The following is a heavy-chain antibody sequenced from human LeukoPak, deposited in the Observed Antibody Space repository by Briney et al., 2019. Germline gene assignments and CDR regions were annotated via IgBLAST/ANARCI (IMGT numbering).Heavy chain of an antibody. D-gene: IGHD6-13*01. CDR3: AREGSSRGIAAAGLNYYYYMDV. CDR2: IIPIFGTA. Sequence: RASVKVSCKASGGTFSSYAICCVRPAPGRGLEWMGGIIPIFGTANYAQKFQGRVTITTDESTSTAYMELSSLRSEDTAVYYCAREGSSRGIAAAGLNYYYYMDVWGKGTTVTVSS. V-gene: IGHV1-69*05. CDR1: GGTFSSYA. J-gene: IGHJ6*03.